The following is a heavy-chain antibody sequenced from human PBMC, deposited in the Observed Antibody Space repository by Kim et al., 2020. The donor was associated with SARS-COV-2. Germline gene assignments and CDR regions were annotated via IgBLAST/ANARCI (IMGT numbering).Heavy chain of an antibody. D-gene: IGHD2-21*02. CDR3: AREPGDYYYYYYMDV. V-gene: IGHV3-30*01. J-gene: IGHJ6*03. Sequence: SVKGRFTISGDNSKNTLYLQMNSLGAEDTAVYYCAREPGDYYYYYYMDVWGKGTTVTVSS.